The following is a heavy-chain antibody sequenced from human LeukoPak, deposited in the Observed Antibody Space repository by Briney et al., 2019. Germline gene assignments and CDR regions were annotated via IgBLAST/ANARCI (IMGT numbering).Heavy chain of an antibody. CDR3: ASYGVVTNDYFDY. D-gene: IGHD3-3*01. CDR1: GGSISSYY. CDR2: IYYSGST. J-gene: IGHJ4*02. V-gene: IGHV4-59*01. Sequence: KPSETLSLTCTVSGGSISSYYWSWIRQPPGKGLEWIGYIYYSGSTNYNPSLKSRVTISVDTSKNQFSLKLSSVTAADTAVYYCASYGVVTNDYFDYWGQGTLVTVSS.